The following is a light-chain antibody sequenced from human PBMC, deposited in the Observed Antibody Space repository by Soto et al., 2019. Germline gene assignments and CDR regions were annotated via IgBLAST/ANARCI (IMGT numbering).Light chain of an antibody. CDR3: QHYGRSSWT. V-gene: IGKV3-20*01. J-gene: IGKJ1*01. CDR2: GAS. CDR1: QTVRSSF. Sequence: ELTQSPGTLSLSPGERVTLSCRASQTVRSSFVAWYQQKPGQAPRLLIYGASTRATGIPDRFSGSGSGTAFTLTISSLAPEDLAVYYCQHYGRSSWTFGQGTKVAIK.